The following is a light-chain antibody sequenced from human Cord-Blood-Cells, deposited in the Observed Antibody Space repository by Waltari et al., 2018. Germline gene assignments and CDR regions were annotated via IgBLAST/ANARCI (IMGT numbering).Light chain of an antibody. Sequence: EIVLTQSPATLSLSPGERVTLSCRASQSVSSYLAWYQQKPGQAPRLLIYDASNRATGIPARFSGSGSGTDFTLTISSLEPEDFAVYYCQQRSNWPLTFGGGTKAEIK. CDR3: QQRSNWPLT. CDR1: QSVSSY. V-gene: IGKV3-11*01. CDR2: DAS. J-gene: IGKJ4*01.